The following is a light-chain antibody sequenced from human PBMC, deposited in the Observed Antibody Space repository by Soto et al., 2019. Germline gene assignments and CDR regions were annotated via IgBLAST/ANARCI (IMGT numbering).Light chain of an antibody. CDR2: GAS. J-gene: IGKJ1*01. CDR1: QSINNY. Sequence: EIVLTQSPDTLSLSPGDRATLSCRASQSINNYLAWYQQKPGQAPRLLIYGASSRATGIPARFSGSGSGTDFTLTISTLEPEDFAVYYCQQRSNWTPTWTFAQGTKWIS. CDR3: QQRSNWTPTWT. V-gene: IGKV3-11*01.